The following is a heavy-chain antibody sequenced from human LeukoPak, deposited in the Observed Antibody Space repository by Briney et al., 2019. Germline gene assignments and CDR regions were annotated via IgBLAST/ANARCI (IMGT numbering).Heavy chain of an antibody. Sequence: ASVKVSCKASGYGFTGYFMHWLRQAPGQGLEWMGYVNPNNGGTNYAQKFRGRVTMTRDTSMSTAYMELSRLRSDDTAVYYCARGYDLDNDYWGQGTLVTVSS. CDR1: GYGFTGYF. CDR2: VNPNNGGT. V-gene: IGHV1-2*02. CDR3: ARGYDLDNDY. D-gene: IGHD3-3*01. J-gene: IGHJ4*02.